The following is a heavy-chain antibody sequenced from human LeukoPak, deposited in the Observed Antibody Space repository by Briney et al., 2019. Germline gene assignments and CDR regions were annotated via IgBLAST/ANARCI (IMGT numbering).Heavy chain of an antibody. CDR1: GGSVNSGSYY. CDR2: IYHSGST. V-gene: IGHV4-30-2*01. J-gene: IGHJ3*02. Sequence: SETLSLTCTVSGGSVNSGSYYWNWIRQPPGKGLEWIGYIYHSGSTYYNPSLKSRATISVDRSKNQFSLKLSSVTAADTAVYYCARDCGGDCYSWAFDIWGQGTMVTVSS. D-gene: IGHD2-21*02. CDR3: ARDCGGDCYSWAFDI.